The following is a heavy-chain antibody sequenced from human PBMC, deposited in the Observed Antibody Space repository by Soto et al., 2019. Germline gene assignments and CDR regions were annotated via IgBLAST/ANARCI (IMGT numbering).Heavy chain of an antibody. CDR1: GVPTDTAGLH. V-gene: IGHV4-31*03. CDR3: AREEQLWSHSLDI. Sequence: HVQLQESGPGLLKPSQTLSLTCSVSGVPTDTAGLHWSWIRQLPGTALEWIGYISYNGDTTYNPSLESRVTMSLDTAKGHFSLKMKSVTDAETAVDFCAREEQLWSHSLDIWGHGTIVTVSS. D-gene: IGHD3-10*01. J-gene: IGHJ3*02. CDR2: ISYNGDT.